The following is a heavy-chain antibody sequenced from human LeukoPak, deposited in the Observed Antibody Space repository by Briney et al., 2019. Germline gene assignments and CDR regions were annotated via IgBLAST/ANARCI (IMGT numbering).Heavy chain of an antibody. V-gene: IGHV3-21*01. D-gene: IGHD2-15*01. CDR1: GFTFSSYS. J-gene: IGHJ4*02. CDR3: ARDSYCSGGSCYSDY. CDR2: ISSSSSSYI. Sequence: GGSLRLSCAASGFTFSSYSMNWVRQAPGKGLEWVSSISSSSSSYIYYADSVKGRFTISRDNAKNSLYLQMDSLRAEDTAVYYCARDSYCSGGSCYSDYWGQGTLVTVSS.